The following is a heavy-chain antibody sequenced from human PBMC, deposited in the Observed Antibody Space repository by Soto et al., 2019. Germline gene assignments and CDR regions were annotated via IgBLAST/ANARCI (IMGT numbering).Heavy chain of an antibody. V-gene: IGHV1-69*02. CDR2: IIPILGIA. CDR1: GGTFSSDT. Sequence: QVQLVQSGAEVKKPGSSVKVSCKASGGTFSSDTISWVRQAPGQGLEWMGRIIPILGIANYAQKFQGRVPITADKPTSTGYIQLGSQKYEDTTVYYWARRERGDCWSGKVTWFYSWGQGTLVNVSS. CDR3: ARRERGDCWSGKVTWFYS. D-gene: IGHD3-3*01. J-gene: IGHJ5*01.